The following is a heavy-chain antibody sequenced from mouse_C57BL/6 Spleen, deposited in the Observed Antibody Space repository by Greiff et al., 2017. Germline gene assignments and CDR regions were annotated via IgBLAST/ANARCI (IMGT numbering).Heavy chain of an antibody. CDR1: GYTFTSYW. CDR2: IHPNSGST. CDR3: ARGDYGNYPYYAMDY. J-gene: IGHJ4*01. Sequence: VQLQQPGAELVKPGASVKLSCKASGYTFTSYWMHWVKQRPGQGLEWIGMIHPNSGSTNYNEKFKSKATLTVDKSSSTAYMQLSSLTSEDSAVYYCARGDYGNYPYYAMDYWGQGTSGTVSS. V-gene: IGHV1-64*01. D-gene: IGHD2-1*01.